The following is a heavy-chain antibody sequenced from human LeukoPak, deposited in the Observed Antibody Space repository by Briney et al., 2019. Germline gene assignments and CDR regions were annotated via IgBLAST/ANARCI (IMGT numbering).Heavy chain of an antibody. CDR2: INHSGST. D-gene: IGHD1/OR15-1a*01. V-gene: IGHV4-34*01. Sequence: PSETLSLTCTVSGGSISGYYWSWIRQPPGKGLEWIGEINHSGSTNYNPSLKSRVTISVDTSMNQFSLRLTSLTAADTAVYYCARGSLNTNWFDPWGQGTLVTVSS. J-gene: IGHJ5*02. CDR1: GGSISGYY. CDR3: ARGSLNTNWFDP.